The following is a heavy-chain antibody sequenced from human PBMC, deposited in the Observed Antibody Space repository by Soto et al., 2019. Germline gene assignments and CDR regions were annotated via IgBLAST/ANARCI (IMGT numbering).Heavy chain of an antibody. CDR2: INPNSGGT. V-gene: IGHV1-2*02. CDR3: ARDRNYCGSGSYPDAFDI. J-gene: IGHJ3*02. Sequence: ASVKVSCNASGYTFTGYYMHWVRQAPGQGLEWMGWINPNSGGTNYAQKFQGRVTMTRDTSISTAYMELSRLRSDDTAVYYCARDRNYCGSGSYPDAFDIWGQGTMVTVSS. CDR1: GYTFTGYY. D-gene: IGHD3-10*01.